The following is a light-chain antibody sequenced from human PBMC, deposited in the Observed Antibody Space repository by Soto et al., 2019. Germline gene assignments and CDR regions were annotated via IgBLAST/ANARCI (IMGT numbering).Light chain of an antibody. Sequence: DIQLTQSPSSLSASVGDRVTITCQASQDISNHLNWYQQKPGKAPNLLIYDASDLETGVPSRFSGGGYGTFFSFTINSLKPEDIATYYCQKHDGVPLFGPGTKVEIK. CDR3: QKHDGVPL. CDR2: DAS. J-gene: IGKJ3*01. V-gene: IGKV1-33*01. CDR1: QDISNH.